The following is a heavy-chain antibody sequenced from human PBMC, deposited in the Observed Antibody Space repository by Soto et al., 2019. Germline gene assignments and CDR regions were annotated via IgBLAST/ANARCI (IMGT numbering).Heavy chain of an antibody. V-gene: IGHV3-23*01. Sequence: GGSLRLSCAASGFTFSSYAMSWVRQAPGKGLEWVSAISGSGGSTYYADSVKGRFTISRDNSKNTLYLQMNSLRAEDTAVYYCARDQLRHCSGGSCYSNGYWGQGTLVTVSS. CDR3: ARDQLRHCSGGSCYSNGY. CDR2: ISGSGGST. D-gene: IGHD2-15*01. J-gene: IGHJ4*02. CDR1: GFTFSSYA.